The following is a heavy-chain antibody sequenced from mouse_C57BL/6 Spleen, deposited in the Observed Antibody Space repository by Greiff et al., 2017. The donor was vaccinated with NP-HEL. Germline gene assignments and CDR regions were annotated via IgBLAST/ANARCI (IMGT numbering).Heavy chain of an antibody. CDR1: GYTFTSYW. CDR2: IDPSDSYT. V-gene: IGHV1-69*01. CDR3: ARYNSKFLYAMDY. D-gene: IGHD2-5*01. J-gene: IGHJ4*01. Sequence: QVQLQQPGAELVMPGASVKLSCKASGYTFTSYWMHWVKQRPGQGLEWIGEIDPSDSYTNYNQKFKGKSTLTVDKSSSTAYMQLSSLTSEDSAVYYCARYNSKFLYAMDYWGQGTSVTVSS.